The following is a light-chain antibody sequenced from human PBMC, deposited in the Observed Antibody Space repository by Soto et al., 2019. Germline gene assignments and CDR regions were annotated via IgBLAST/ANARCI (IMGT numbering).Light chain of an antibody. CDR3: QVWDSSSDHPVV. J-gene: IGLJ2*01. CDR1: NIGSKS. CDR2: YDS. Sequence: SYELTQPPSVSVAPGKTARITCGGNNIGSKSVHWYQQKPGQAPVLVIYYDSDRPSGIPERFSGSNSGNTATLTISRVEAGDEAEYSCQVWDSSSDHPVVFGGGTK. V-gene: IGLV3-21*04.